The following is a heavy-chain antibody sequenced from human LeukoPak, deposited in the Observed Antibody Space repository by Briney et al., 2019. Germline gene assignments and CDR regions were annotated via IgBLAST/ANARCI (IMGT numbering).Heavy chain of an antibody. J-gene: IGHJ4*02. D-gene: IGHD2-2*01. CDR2: TYYRSKWKN. CDR3: ARVAYAVAVV. V-gene: IGHV6-1*01. Sequence: SQTLSLTCAISGDCVSSNIAAWSWVRQSPSRGLEWLGRTYYRSKWKNDYAESVKSRINISPDTSKNQFSLQLNSVTPEDTAVYYCARVAYAVAVVWGQGTPVTVSS. CDR1: GDCVSSNIAA.